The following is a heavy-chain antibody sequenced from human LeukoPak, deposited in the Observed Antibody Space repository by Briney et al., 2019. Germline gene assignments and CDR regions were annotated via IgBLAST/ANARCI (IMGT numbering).Heavy chain of an antibody. CDR1: GYTFTGYY. Sequence: VASVKVSCKASGYTFTGYYMHWVRQAPGQGLEWMGWINPNSGGTNYAQNFQGRVTMTRDTSISTAYMQLSSLRSDDTAVYYCARVGTVVTTFDYWGQGTLVTASS. J-gene: IGHJ4*02. V-gene: IGHV1-2*02. D-gene: IGHD4-23*01. CDR2: INPNSGGT. CDR3: ARVGTVVTTFDY.